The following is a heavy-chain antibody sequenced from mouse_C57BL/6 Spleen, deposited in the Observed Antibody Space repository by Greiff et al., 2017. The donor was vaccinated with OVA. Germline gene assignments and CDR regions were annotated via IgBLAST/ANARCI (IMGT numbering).Heavy chain of an antibody. J-gene: IGHJ4*01. D-gene: IGHD2-3*01. CDR1: GFNIKDYY. V-gene: IGHV14-2*01. CDR2: IDPEDGEP. Sequence: EVKLVESGAELVKPGASVKLSCTASGFNIKDYYMHWVKQRTEQGLEWIGRIDPEDGEPKSAPKFQGKATITADTSSNTAYLQLSSLTSEDTAVYYCARGLLPANSRVDYWGQGTSVTVSS. CDR3: ARGLLPANSRVDY.